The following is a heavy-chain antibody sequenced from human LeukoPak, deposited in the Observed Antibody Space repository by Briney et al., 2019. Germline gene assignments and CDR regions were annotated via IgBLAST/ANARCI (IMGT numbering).Heavy chain of an antibody. CDR1: GFTFDDYA. Sequence: GRSLRLSCAASGFTFDDYAMHWVRQAPGKGLEWVSGISWNSGSIGYADSVKGRFTISRDNAKNSLCLQMNSLRAEDTALYYCVRGPLSGSYHPPFDYWGQGTLVTVSS. D-gene: IGHD3-10*01. J-gene: IGHJ4*02. CDR3: VRGPLSGSYHPPFDY. CDR2: ISWNSGSI. V-gene: IGHV3-9*01.